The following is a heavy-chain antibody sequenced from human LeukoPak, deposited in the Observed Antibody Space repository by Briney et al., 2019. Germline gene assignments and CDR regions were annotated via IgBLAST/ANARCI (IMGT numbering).Heavy chain of an antibody. J-gene: IGHJ4*02. Sequence: SETLSLTCAVSGYSISSGYYWGWIRQPPGKGLEWIGGIYHSGSTYYNPSLKSRVTISVDTSKNQFSLKLSSVTAADTAVYYCAGSLSPGYSSSWDPLGYWGQGTLVTVSS. V-gene: IGHV4-38-2*01. CDR3: AGSLSPGYSSSWDPLGY. CDR2: IYHSGST. D-gene: IGHD6-13*01. CDR1: GYSISSGYY.